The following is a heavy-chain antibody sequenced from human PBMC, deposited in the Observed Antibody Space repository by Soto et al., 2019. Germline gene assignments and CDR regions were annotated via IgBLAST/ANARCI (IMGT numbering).Heavy chain of an antibody. CDR1: GGTFSSYA. Sequence: SVKVSCKASGGTFSSYAISWVRQAPGQGLEWMGGIIPIFGTANYAQKFQGRVTITADESTSTAYMELSSLRSEDTAVYYCAGVPGYSYGPTGFDYWGQGTLVTVSS. V-gene: IGHV1-69*13. CDR2: IIPIFGTA. J-gene: IGHJ4*02. D-gene: IGHD5-18*01. CDR3: AGVPGYSYGPTGFDY.